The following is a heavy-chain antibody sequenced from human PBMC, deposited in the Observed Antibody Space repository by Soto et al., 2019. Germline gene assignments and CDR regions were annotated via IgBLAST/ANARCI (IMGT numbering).Heavy chain of an antibody. CDR3: ARDPYDYVWGSYRYGYSFDP. V-gene: IGHV1-2*02. J-gene: IGHJ5*02. CDR1: GYTFTGYY. D-gene: IGHD3-16*02. Sequence: ASVKVSCKASGYTFTGYYMHWVRQAPGQGLEWMGWINPNSGGTNYAQKFQGRVTMTRDTSISTAYMELSRLRSDDTAVYYCARDPYDYVWGSYRYGYSFDPRGQGTLVTVS. CDR2: INPNSGGT.